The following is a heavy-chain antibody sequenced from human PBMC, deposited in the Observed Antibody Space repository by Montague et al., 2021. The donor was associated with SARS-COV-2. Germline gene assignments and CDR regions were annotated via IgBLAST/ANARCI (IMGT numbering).Heavy chain of an antibody. D-gene: IGHD2-2*01. V-gene: IGHV4-59*01. J-gene: IGHJ6*02. CDR3: AGRGVVVIPAVVEYYYGMDV. Sequence: SETLSLTCTVSGGSISSYYWNWIRQSPGKGLEWIGYINYSGSANYNPSLKSRVTISVDTSKNQLSLNLSSVTAADTAVYYCAGRGVVVIPAVVEYYYGMDVWGQGTTVTVSS. CDR1: GGSISSYY. CDR2: INYSGSA.